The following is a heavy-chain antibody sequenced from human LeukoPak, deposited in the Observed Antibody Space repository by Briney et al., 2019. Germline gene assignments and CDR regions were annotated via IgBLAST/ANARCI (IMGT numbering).Heavy chain of an antibody. J-gene: IGHJ4*01. Sequence: GGSLRLSCAASGFTFSSYSMNWVRQAPGKGLEWVSSISSSSSYIYYADSVKGRFTISRDNAKNSLYLQMNSLRAEDRAVYYCARDRSDYKRGRDFDYWGQGTLVTVSS. V-gene: IGHV3-21*01. CDR3: ARDRSDYKRGRDFDY. CDR2: ISSSSSYI. CDR1: GFTFSSYS. D-gene: IGHD3-16*01.